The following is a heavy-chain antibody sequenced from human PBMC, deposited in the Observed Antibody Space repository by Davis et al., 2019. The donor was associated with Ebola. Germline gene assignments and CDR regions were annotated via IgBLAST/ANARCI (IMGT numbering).Heavy chain of an antibody. CDR2: INHSGST. CDR1: GGSFSGYY. Sequence: SQTLSLTCAVYGGSFSGYYWSWIRQPPGKGLEWIGEINHSGSTYYNPSLKSRVTISVDTSKNQFSLKLSSVTAADTAVYYCARYFIDAFDYWGQGTLVTVSS. D-gene: IGHD2/OR15-2a*01. CDR3: ARYFIDAFDY. J-gene: IGHJ4*02. V-gene: IGHV4-34*01.